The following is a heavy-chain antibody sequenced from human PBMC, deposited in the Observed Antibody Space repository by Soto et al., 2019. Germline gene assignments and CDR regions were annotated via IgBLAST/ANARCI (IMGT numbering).Heavy chain of an antibody. J-gene: IGHJ4*02. Sequence: SLRLSCAASGFTFSTYAMYWVRQAPGKGLEWVAVIWYDGSNKYYEDSVKGRFTISRDNSKNTLYLQMNSPRAEDTAVYYCARTYSSGWLDYWGQGTLVTSPQ. D-gene: IGHD6-19*01. CDR2: IWYDGSNK. CDR3: ARTYSSGWLDY. CDR1: GFTFSTYA. V-gene: IGHV3-33*01.